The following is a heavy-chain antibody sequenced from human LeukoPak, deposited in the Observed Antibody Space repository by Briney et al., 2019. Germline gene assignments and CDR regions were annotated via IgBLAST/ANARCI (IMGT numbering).Heavy chain of an antibody. CDR2: IQTSGTT. V-gene: IGHV4-4*07. D-gene: IGHD3-10*01. J-gene: IGHJ5*02. Sequence: PSETLSLTCTVSGDSISGYYWSWIRQPAGEGLEWIGRIQTSGTTNYNPSLKSRITVSVDTSRNQISLKLTFVTAADTAVYYCTRDLGGGGFDPWGQGAPVTVSS. CDR3: TRDLGGGGFDP. CDR1: GDSISGYY.